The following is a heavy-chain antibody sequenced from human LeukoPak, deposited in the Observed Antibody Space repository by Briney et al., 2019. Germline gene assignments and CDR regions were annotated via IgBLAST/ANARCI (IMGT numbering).Heavy chain of an antibody. D-gene: IGHD5-18*01. CDR2: ISSSSYI. CDR1: GFTFSSYS. CDR3: ARTPGYDYYYYYMDV. V-gene: IGHV3-21*01. J-gene: IGHJ6*03. Sequence: PGGSLRLSCAASGFTFSSYSMNWVRQAPGKGLEWVSSISSSSYIYYADSVKGRFTISRDNAKNSLYLQMNSLRAEDTAVYYCARTPGYDYYYYYMDVWGKGTTVTVSS.